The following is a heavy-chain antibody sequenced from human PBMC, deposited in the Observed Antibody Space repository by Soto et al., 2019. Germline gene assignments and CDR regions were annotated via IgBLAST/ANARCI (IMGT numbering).Heavy chain of an antibody. D-gene: IGHD3-9*01. V-gene: IGHV4-31*03. CDR1: GGSISSGGYY. Sequence: QVQLQESGPGLVKPSQTLSLTCTVSGGSISSGGYYWSWIRQHPGKGLEWIGYIYYSGSTYYNPSLKSRVTISVDTSKNQFSLKLSSVTAADTAVYYCAREKRNYDMFHNWFDPWCQGTLVTVSS. CDR3: AREKRNYDMFHNWFDP. J-gene: IGHJ5*02. CDR2: IYYSGST.